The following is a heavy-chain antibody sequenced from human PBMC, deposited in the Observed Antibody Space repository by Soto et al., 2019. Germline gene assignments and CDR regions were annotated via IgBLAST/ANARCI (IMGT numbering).Heavy chain of an antibody. J-gene: IGHJ4*02. Sequence: GGSLRLCCSASGFTFSSYAMHWVRQAPGKGLEYVSSISTNGGSTHYADSVRGRFTISRDNSKNTLYLQMNSLRAEDTAVYYCARDKRDLRFLEWSYYFDYWGQGTLVTVSS. D-gene: IGHD3-3*01. V-gene: IGHV3-64*04. CDR1: GFTFSSYA. CDR2: ISTNGGST. CDR3: ARDKRDLRFLEWSYYFDY.